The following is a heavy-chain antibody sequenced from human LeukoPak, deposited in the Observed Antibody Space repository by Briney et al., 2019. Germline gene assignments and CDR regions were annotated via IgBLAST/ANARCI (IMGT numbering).Heavy chain of an antibody. V-gene: IGHV3-74*01. D-gene: IGHD6-19*01. Sequence: GGSLRLSCAASGFTFSSYWMHWVRQAPGKGLVWVSRIKTDGSDTSYADSVKGRFTISRDHAKNTLYLQMNSMSAEDTAVYYCARGGSSGCLDYWGQGTLVTVSS. J-gene: IGHJ4*02. CDR3: ARGGSSGCLDY. CDR1: GFTFSSYW. CDR2: IKTDGSDT.